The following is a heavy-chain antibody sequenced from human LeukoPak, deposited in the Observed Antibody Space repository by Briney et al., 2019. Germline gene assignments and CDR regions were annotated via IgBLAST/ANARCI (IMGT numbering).Heavy chain of an antibody. Sequence: GGSLRLSCAASGFTFSSYAMSWVRQAPGKGLEWVSAISGSGGSTYYADSVKGRFTISRDNSKNTLYLQMNSLRAEGTAVYYCAKDYYYDSSGYYYGFPFDYWGQGTLVTVSS. D-gene: IGHD3-22*01. V-gene: IGHV3-23*01. CDR2: ISGSGGST. J-gene: IGHJ4*02. CDR3: AKDYYYDSSGYYYGFPFDY. CDR1: GFTFSSYA.